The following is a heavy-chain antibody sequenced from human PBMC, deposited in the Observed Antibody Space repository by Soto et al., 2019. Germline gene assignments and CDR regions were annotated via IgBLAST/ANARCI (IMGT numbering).Heavy chain of an antibody. Sequence: SLPLSCEASGFRFRNYWMNWVRQETGKGLEWVVNINQDGSEKHYVDSVKGRFTVSRDNAKNSLYLQMNSLRAEDTAVYYCARDRWSSYYYYGMDVWGQGTTV. CDR3: ARDRWSSYYYYGMDV. J-gene: IGHJ6*02. D-gene: IGHD6-13*01. CDR2: INQDGSEK. CDR1: GFRFRNYW. V-gene: IGHV3-7*03.